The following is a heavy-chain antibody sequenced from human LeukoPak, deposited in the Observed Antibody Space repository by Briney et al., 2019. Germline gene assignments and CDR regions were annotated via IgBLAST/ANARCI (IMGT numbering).Heavy chain of an antibody. D-gene: IGHD3-3*01. CDR1: GFTFSTYG. Sequence: GGSLRLSCAASGFTFSTYGMHWVRQAPGKGLEWVAFIRCDGSKQYYVDSVKGRFTVSRDNSKNTLYLQMNSLRPEDTAVYYCAKGYGFGTDHWGQGTLVTVSS. J-gene: IGHJ4*02. CDR2: IRCDGSKQ. V-gene: IGHV3-30*02. CDR3: AKGYGFGTDH.